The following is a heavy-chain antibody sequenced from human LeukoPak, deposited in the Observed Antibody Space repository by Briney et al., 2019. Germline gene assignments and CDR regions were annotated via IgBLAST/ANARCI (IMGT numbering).Heavy chain of an antibody. CDR1: GGSISSYY. CDR2: IYYRGST. V-gene: IGHV4-59*01. CDR3: ARDARGAFDI. Sequence: PSETLSLTCTVSGGSISSYYWSWIRQPPGKGLEWIGYIYYRGSTNYNPSLKSRVTISVDTSTTQFSLKLSSVTAADTAVYYCARDARGAFDIWGQGTMVTVSS. J-gene: IGHJ3*02.